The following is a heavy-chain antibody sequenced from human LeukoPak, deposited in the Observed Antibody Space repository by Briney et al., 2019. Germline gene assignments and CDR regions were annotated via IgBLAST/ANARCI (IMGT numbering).Heavy chain of an antibody. J-gene: IGHJ3*02. CDR3: AGSLSRGIVVVIQDAFDI. CDR2: IYTSGST. Sequence: PSQTLSLTCAVSGGSISSGSYSWSWIRQPPGKGLEWIGRIYTSGSTNYNPSLKSRVTISVDKSKNQFSLKLSSVTAADTAVYYCAGSLSRGIVVVIQDAFDIWGQGTMVTVSS. V-gene: IGHV4-30-2*01. CDR1: GGSISSGSYS. D-gene: IGHD3-22*01.